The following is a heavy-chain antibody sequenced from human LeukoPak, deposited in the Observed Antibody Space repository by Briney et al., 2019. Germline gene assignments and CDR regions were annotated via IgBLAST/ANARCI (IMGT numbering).Heavy chain of an antibody. J-gene: IGHJ4*02. V-gene: IGHV4-59*12. CDR2: MYYTGST. CDR3: AGGSYSSNWYPYLDY. Sequence: ETLSLTCTVSGGSISSYYWSWMRQPPGKGLEWIGYMYYTGSTNYNPSLKSRVTISLDTSKNQFSLKLSSVTAADTAVYYCAGGSYSSNWYPYLDYWGQGTLVSVSS. D-gene: IGHD6-13*01. CDR1: GGSISSYY.